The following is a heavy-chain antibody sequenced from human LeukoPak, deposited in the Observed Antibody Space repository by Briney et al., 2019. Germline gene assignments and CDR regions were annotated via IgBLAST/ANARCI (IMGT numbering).Heavy chain of an antibody. J-gene: IGHJ4*02. D-gene: IGHD2-15*01. CDR1: GFTFSSYS. V-gene: IGHV3-21*01. CDR3: ARDRESYCTGGSCYSTGDY. Sequence: GGSLRLSCAASGFTFSSYSMNWVRQAPGKGLEWVSSISSSSSYIYYADSVKGRFTMSRDNAKNSLYLQMNSLRAEDTAVYYCARDRESYCTGGSCYSTGDYWGQRTLVTVYS. CDR2: ISSSSSYI.